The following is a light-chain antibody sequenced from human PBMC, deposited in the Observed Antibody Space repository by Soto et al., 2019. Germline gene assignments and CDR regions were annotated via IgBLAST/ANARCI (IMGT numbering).Light chain of an antibody. Sequence: EIVLTQSPATLSLSPGERATLSCRTSQSVSAYLAWYQQKPGQAPRLLIYDASNRATGIPDRFSGSGSGTHFTLTISSLEPEDVAVYYCQQRSDWIFGGGTKVEIK. V-gene: IGKV3-11*01. CDR3: QQRSDWI. CDR1: QSVSAY. CDR2: DAS. J-gene: IGKJ4*01.